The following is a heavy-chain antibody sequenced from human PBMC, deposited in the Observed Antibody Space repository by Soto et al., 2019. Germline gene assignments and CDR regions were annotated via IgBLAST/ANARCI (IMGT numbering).Heavy chain of an antibody. D-gene: IGHD6-19*01. Sequence: GGSLRVSCTASGFMFSAYAMLWVRQAPGQGLEWVAAMSYDGTNKYYADSLKGRFTISRDNSKNTLFLQMSSLTADDSAVYYCARDPSPYTSGWYXIDFWGLGTLVTVSS. CDR2: MSYDGTNK. CDR1: GFMFSAYA. CDR3: ARDPSPYTSGWYXIDF. V-gene: IGHV3-30-3*01. J-gene: IGHJ4*01.